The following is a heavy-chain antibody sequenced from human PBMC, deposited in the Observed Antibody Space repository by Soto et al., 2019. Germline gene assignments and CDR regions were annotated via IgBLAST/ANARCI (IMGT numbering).Heavy chain of an antibody. CDR3: ARDRDLITWGAPTGWYFDL. J-gene: IGHJ2*01. CDR1: GYTFTSYY. Sequence: QVQLVQSGAEVKKPGASVKVSCKASGYTFTSYYMHWVRQAPGQGLEWMGIINPSGGSTSYAQKFQGRVSMTRDTSTSTVYMELSSLRSEDTAVYYCARDRDLITWGAPTGWYFDLWGRGTLVTVSS. D-gene: IGHD7-27*01. V-gene: IGHV1-46*01. CDR2: INPSGGST.